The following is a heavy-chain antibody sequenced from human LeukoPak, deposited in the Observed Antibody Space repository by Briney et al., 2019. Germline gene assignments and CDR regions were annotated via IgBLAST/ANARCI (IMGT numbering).Heavy chain of an antibody. CDR2: ISGDGGIT. V-gene: IGHV3-23*01. D-gene: IGHD3-22*01. CDR1: GFTFSSYA. Sequence: GGSLRLSCAASGFTFSSYAMSWVRQAPGKGLEWVSAISGDGGITYYADSVRGRFTISRDNSKSTLYLQMNSLRAEDTAVYYCAKSSGPGGYYYYGMDVWGQGTTVTVSS. J-gene: IGHJ6*02. CDR3: AKSSGPGGYYYYGMDV.